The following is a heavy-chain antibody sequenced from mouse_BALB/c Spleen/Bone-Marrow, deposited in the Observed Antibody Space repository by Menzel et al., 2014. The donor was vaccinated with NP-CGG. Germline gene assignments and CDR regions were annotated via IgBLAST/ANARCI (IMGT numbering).Heavy chain of an antibody. CDR2: INPDSSTI. CDR3: ARLNYYGSLFV. J-gene: IGHJ1*01. Sequence: EVKLQESGGGLGQPGGSLKLSCAASGFDFSRYWMSWVRQAPGKGLEWIGEINPDSSTINYTPSLKDKFIISRDNAKNTLYLQMSKVRSEDTALYYCARLNYYGSLFVWGAGTTVTVSS. V-gene: IGHV4-1*02. D-gene: IGHD1-1*01. CDR1: GFDFSRYW.